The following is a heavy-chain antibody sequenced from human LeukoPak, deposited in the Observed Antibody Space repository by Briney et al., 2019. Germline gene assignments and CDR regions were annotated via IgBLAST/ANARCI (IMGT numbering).Heavy chain of an antibody. D-gene: IGHD5-18*01. Sequence: SETLSLTCTVSGGSISSSSYCWGWIRQPPGKGLECIGSFYYSGSTYYNPSLKSRFTISVHTSKNQFSLKLSSVTAADTAVYYCARMDSYGYVNYWGQGTLVTVSS. CDR3: ARMDSYGYVNY. V-gene: IGHV4-39*01. CDR2: FYYSGST. J-gene: IGHJ4*02. CDR1: GGSISSSSYC.